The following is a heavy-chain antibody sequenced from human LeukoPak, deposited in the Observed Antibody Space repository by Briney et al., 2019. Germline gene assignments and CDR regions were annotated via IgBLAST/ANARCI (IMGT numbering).Heavy chain of an antibody. CDR2: IWYDGSNK. CDR1: GFTFSSYG. V-gene: IGHV3-33*01. J-gene: IGHJ6*02. D-gene: IGHD3-9*01. Sequence: GRSLRLSCAASGFTFSSYGMHWVRQAPGKGLEWVAVIWYDGSNKYYADSVKGRFTISRDNFKNTLCLQMNSLRAEDTAVYYCARSFYDILTGYYGDYYGMDVWGQGTTVTVSS. CDR3: ARSFYDILTGYYGDYYGMDV.